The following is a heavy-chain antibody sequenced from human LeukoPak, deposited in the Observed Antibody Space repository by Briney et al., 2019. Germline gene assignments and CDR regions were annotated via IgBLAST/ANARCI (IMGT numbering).Heavy chain of an antibody. CDR1: GFTFSSYG. D-gene: IGHD4-17*01. CDR2: ISSSSSYI. Sequence: GGSLRLSCAASGFTFSSYGMSWVRQAPGKGLEWVSSISSSSSYIYYADSVKGRFTISRDNAKNSLYLQMNSLRAEDTAVYYCARDISNTVTTSVFDYWGQGTLVTVSS. CDR3: ARDISNTVTTSVFDY. J-gene: IGHJ4*02. V-gene: IGHV3-21*01.